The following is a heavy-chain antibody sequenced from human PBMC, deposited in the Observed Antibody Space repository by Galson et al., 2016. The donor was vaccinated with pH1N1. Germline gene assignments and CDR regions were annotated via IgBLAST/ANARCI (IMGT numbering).Heavy chain of an antibody. CDR1: GGIFNSHT. V-gene: IGHV1-69*13. J-gene: IGHJ6*02. D-gene: IGHD3-10*01. CDR3: AREGANYYGSDGMDV. CDR2: ISTLFGTA. Sequence: SVKVSCKASGGIFNSHTISWVRQAPGQGLEWMGRISTLFGTANYAQNFMGRVTISADASTGTAYMELTNLTSQETAVYFCAREGANYYGSDGMDVWGQGTTVTVSS.